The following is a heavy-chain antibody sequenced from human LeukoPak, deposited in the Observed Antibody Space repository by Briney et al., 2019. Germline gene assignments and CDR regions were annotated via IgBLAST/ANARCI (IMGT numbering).Heavy chain of an antibody. D-gene: IGHD3-22*01. CDR3: VKGGVVNWFDP. CDR2: ISGNSANT. J-gene: IGHJ5*02. Sequence: PGGSLRLSCAAASGFTFSPYSMTWVRQAPGKGLEWVPTISGNSANTYYGDSVKGRFTISRDNSKNTLYLQMNSLRVDDTAVYYCVKGGVVNWFDPWGQGTLVTVSS. CDR1: GFTFSPYS. V-gene: IGHV3-23*01.